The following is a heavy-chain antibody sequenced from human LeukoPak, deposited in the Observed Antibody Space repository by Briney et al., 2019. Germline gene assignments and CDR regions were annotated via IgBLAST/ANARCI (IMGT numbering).Heavy chain of an antibody. CDR1: GGSFSGYY. CDR3: ASFHYYYYGMDV. Sequence: SETLSLTCAVYGGSFSGYYWSWIRQPPGKGVEWIGYIYYSGSTNYNPSLKSRVTISVDTSKNQFSLKLSSVTAADTAVYYCASFHYYYYGMDVWGQGTTVTVSS. V-gene: IGHV4-59*01. CDR2: IYYSGST. J-gene: IGHJ6*02.